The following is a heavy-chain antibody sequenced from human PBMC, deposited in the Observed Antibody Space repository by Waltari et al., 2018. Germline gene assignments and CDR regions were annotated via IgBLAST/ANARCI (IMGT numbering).Heavy chain of an antibody. CDR2: ISSSGSTI. CDR1: GFTFSSYE. D-gene: IGHD1-26*01. CDR3: ARVRVGYSGSFFDI. V-gene: IGHV3-48*03. J-gene: IGHJ3*02. Sequence: EVQLVESGGGLVQPGGSLRLSCAASGFTFSSYEMNWVRQAPGKGLEWVSYISSSGSTIYYADSVKGRFTISIDNAKNSLYLQMNSLRAEDTAVYYCARVRVGYSGSFFDIWGQGTMVTVSS.